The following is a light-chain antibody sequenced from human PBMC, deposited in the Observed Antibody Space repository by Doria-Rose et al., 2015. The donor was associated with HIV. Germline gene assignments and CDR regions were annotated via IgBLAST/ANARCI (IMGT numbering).Light chain of an antibody. Sequence: TQSPGTLSLSPGARATLSCRASQRFSSTYLAWYQQKPGQAPSLLIYDGSTRATGIPDRFSASGSGTDFTLTINRLEPEDFALYYCHQYGTSWTFGQGTKVEI. CDR3: HQYGTSWT. CDR1: QRFSSTY. V-gene: IGKV3-20*01. J-gene: IGKJ1*01. CDR2: DGS.